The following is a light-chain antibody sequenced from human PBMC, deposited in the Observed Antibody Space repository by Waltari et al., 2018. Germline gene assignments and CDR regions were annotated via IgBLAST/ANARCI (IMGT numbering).Light chain of an antibody. J-gene: IGKJ1*01. CDR1: QSVGRN. CDR3: QHYLRLPVS. V-gene: IGKV3-20*01. CDR2: GAS. Sequence: EIVLTQSPGTLSLSPGERATLSCMASQSVGRNLAWYQQRPGQAPRLLMYGASSRAANIPDRFAGSGSGTYFSLTINRLEPEDFAVYYCQHYLRLPVSFGQGAKVEIK.